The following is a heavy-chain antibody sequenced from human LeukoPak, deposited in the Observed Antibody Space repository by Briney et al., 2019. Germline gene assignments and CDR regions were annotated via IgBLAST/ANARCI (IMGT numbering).Heavy chain of an antibody. V-gene: IGHV4-59*05. CDR2: IYYSGTT. J-gene: IGHJ4*02. Sequence: PSETLSLTCTVSGGSLSSYYWGWIRQPPGKGLEWIGLIYYSGTTYHNPSLKSRVSLSADTSKNQFSLKLSSVTAADTAVYYCAGGRSSVLDYWGQGTLVTVSS. CDR1: GGSLSSYY. D-gene: IGHD6-19*01. CDR3: AGGRSSVLDY.